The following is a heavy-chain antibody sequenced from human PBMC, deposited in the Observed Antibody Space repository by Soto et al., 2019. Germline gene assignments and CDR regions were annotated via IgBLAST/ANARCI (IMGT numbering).Heavy chain of an antibody. CDR1: GVSLRGYY. Sequence: SETLSLTCAVSGVSLRGYYWAWIRQPPGKGLEWIGYIYYSGSTNYNPSLKSRVTISVDTSKNQFSLKLSSVTAADTAVYYCARDRTGTFDYWGQGTLVTVSS. CDR3: ARDRTGTFDY. CDR2: IYYSGST. D-gene: IGHD2-8*02. V-gene: IGHV4-59*01. J-gene: IGHJ4*02.